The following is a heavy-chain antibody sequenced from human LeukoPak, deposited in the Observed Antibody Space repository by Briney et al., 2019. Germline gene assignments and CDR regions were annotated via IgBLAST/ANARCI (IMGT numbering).Heavy chain of an antibody. J-gene: IGHJ2*01. CDR2: IYYSGST. CDR3: AGHVNLVVPAAFYWYFDL. D-gene: IGHD2-2*01. Sequence: PSETLSLTCTVSGXSISSYYWSWIRQPPGKGLEWIGYIYYSGSTNYNPSLKSRVTISVDTSKNQSSLKLSSVTAADMAVYYCAGHVNLVVPAAFYWYFDLWGRGTLVTVSS. CDR1: GXSISSYY. V-gene: IGHV4-59*08.